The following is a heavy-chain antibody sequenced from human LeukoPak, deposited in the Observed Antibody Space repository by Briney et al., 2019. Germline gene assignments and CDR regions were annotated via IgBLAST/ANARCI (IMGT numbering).Heavy chain of an antibody. CDR2: IIPILGIA. CDR1: GGTFSSYA. CDR3: ARDRYSSGWYGEDY. Sequence: SVKVSCKASGGTFSSYAISWVQQAPGQGLEWMGRIIPILGIANYAQKFQGRVTITADKSTSTAYMELSSLRSEDMAVYYCARDRYSSGWYGEDYWGQGTLVTVSS. D-gene: IGHD6-19*01. J-gene: IGHJ4*02. V-gene: IGHV1-69*04.